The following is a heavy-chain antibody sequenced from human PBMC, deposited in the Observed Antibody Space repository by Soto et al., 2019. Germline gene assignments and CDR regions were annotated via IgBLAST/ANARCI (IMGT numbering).Heavy chain of an antibody. V-gene: IGHV4-59*08. Sequence: SETLSLTCTVSGGSISSYYWSWIRQPPGKGLEWIGYTYYSGSTNYNPSLKSRVTISVDTSKKQFSLKLSSVTAADTAVYYCASPKIAFYNWFDPWGQGTLVTVSS. CDR2: TYYSGST. CDR1: GGSISSYY. D-gene: IGHD3-3*02. CDR3: ASPKIAFYNWFDP. J-gene: IGHJ5*02.